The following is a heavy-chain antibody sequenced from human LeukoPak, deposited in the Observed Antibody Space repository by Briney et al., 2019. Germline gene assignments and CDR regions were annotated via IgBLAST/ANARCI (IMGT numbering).Heavy chain of an antibody. J-gene: IGHJ4*02. CDR1: GFTFSNYA. CDR3: ARQSGTYYVALSSDY. D-gene: IGHD1-26*01. Sequence: SLRLSCAASGFTFSNYAMHWVRQAPGKGLEWVSFISRSGNTMYYADSVKGRFTISRDNAKNSLYLQMTSLRAEDTAVYYCARQSGTYYVALSSDYWGQGTLVTVSS. CDR2: ISRSGNTM. V-gene: IGHV3-48*03.